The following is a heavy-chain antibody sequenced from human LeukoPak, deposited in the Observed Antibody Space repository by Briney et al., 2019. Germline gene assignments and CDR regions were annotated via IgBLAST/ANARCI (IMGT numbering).Heavy chain of an antibody. Sequence: GGSLRLSCAASGFTFSSYGMHWVRQAPGKGLEWVSYISSSGSTIYYADSVKGRFTIPRDNAKNSLYLQMNSLRAEDTAVYYCARDITIFGVVTEYYFDYWGQGTLVTVSS. CDR3: ARDITIFGVVTEYYFDY. D-gene: IGHD3-3*01. CDR1: GFTFSSYG. CDR2: ISSSGSTI. V-gene: IGHV3-48*04. J-gene: IGHJ4*02.